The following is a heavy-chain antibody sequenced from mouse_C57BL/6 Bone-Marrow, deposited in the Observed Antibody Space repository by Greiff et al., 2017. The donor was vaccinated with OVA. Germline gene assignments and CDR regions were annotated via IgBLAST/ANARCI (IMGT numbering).Heavy chain of an antibody. D-gene: IGHD2-3*01. Sequence: VQLQQSGPELVKPGASVKISCKASGYAFSSSWMNWVKQRPGKGLEWIGRIYPGDGDTNYNGKFKGKATLTVDKSSSTAYMQLSSLTSEDSAVYYCARGGWLLPYYFDYWGQGTTLTVSS. J-gene: IGHJ2*01. CDR3: ARGGWLLPYYFDY. V-gene: IGHV1-82*01. CDR1: GYAFSSSW. CDR2: IYPGDGDT.